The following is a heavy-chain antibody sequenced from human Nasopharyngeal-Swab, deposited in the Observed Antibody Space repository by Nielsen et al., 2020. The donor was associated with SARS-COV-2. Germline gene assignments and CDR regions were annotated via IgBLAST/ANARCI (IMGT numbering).Heavy chain of an antibody. J-gene: IGHJ4*02. CDR2: ISGSGGST. Sequence: GESLKISWAASGFTFSSYAISWVSQAQGKGLEWVSAISGSGGSTYYADSVKGRFTISRDNSKNTLYLQMNSLRAEDTAVYYCAKDGAQQLVRPYYFDYWGQGTLVTVSS. V-gene: IGHV3-23*01. CDR1: GFTFSSYA. CDR3: AKDGAQQLVRPYYFDY. D-gene: IGHD6-13*01.